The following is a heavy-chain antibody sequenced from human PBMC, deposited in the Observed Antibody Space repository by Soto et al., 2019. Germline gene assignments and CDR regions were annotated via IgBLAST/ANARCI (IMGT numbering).Heavy chain of an antibody. CDR2: IIPIFGTA. J-gene: IGHJ3*02. CDR1: GGTFSSYA. CDR3: ARVLVVRGVIAYDAFDI. Sequence: QVQLVQSGAEVKKPGSSVKVSCKASGGTFSSYAISWGRQAPGQGLGWMGGIIPIFGTANYAQKFQGRVTITADESTSTAYMELSSLRSEDTAVYYCARVLVVRGVIAYDAFDIWGQGTMVTVSS. D-gene: IGHD3-10*01. V-gene: IGHV1-69*01.